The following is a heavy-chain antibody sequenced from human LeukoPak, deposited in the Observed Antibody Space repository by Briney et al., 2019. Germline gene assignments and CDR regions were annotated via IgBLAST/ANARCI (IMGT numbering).Heavy chain of an antibody. J-gene: IGHJ6*03. CDR2: IYYSGST. CDR3: ARSRATGYYYYYMDV. V-gene: IGHV4-59*08. CDR1: GGSINSYY. Sequence: SETLSLTCTVSGGSINSYYWSWIRQPPGKGLEWIGYIYYSGSTNYNPSLRSRVAISVDTSKNQFSLKLSSVTAADTAVYYCARSRATGYYYYYMDVWGKGTTVTVSS. D-gene: IGHD3-10*01.